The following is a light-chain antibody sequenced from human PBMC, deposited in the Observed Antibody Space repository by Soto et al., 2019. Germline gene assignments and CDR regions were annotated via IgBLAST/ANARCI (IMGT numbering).Light chain of an antibody. CDR2: LNSDGSH. CDR1: SGHSSYA. CDR3: QTWGTGTLV. J-gene: IGLJ2*01. V-gene: IGLV4-69*01. Sequence: QSVLTQSPSASASLGASVKLTCTLSSGHSSYAIAWHQQQPEKGPRYLMKLNSDGSHGKGDGIPDRFSGSSSGAERYLTISSLQSEDEADYYCQTWGTGTLVFGGGTQLTVL.